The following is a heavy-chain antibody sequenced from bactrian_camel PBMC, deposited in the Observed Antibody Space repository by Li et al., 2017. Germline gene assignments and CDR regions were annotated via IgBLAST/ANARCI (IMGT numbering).Heavy chain of an antibody. V-gene: IGHV3S31*01. D-gene: IGHD1*01. CDR2: LYTGTDRT. CDR1: GFTESGNY. J-gene: IGHJ4*01. Sequence: DVQLVESGGGSVQAGGSVRLSCVASGFTESGNYVAWIRQTPEKGREGVASLYTGTDRTYYADSVKGRVAIWQDNTANTIYLQINYLRPDDTAMYYCAADLLLMRPLDPSEYKYWGQGTQVTVS. CDR3: AADLLLMRPLDPSEYKY.